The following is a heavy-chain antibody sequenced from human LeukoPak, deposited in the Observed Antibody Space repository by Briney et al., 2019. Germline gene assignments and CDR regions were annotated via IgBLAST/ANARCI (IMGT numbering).Heavy chain of an antibody. CDR1: GFTFSNDW. D-gene: IGHD1-1*01. Sequence: GGSLRLSCAAPGFTFSNDWMGWVRQAPGKGLEWVGRIKRQIDGGTTDYAAPVKGRFTISRDDSKTTLYLQMNSLKIEDTAVYYCTSVPPGGTDYWGQGTLVTVFS. V-gene: IGHV3-15*01. CDR3: TSVPPGGTDY. J-gene: IGHJ4*02. CDR2: IKRQIDGGTT.